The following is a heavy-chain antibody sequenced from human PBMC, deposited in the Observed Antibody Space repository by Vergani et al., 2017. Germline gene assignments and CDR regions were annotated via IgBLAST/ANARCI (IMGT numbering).Heavy chain of an antibody. Sequence: EVQLVQSGAEVTKPGESLRISCKGSGYSFTSYWIRWVRQMPGKGLEWMGRIEPSDSYTNYSPSFKGHVTISADKSISTAYLQWSSLNAADTAMYYCARHGLFSGFWGQGTMVTVSS. CDR1: GYSFTSYW. V-gene: IGHV5-10-1*03. CDR3: ARHGLFSGF. CDR2: IEPSDSYT. J-gene: IGHJ3*01. D-gene: IGHD3-10*01.